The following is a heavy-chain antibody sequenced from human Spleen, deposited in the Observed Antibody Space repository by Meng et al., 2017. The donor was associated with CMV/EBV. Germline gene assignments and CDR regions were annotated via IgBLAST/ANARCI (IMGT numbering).Heavy chain of an antibody. Sequence: SETLSLTCTVSTYSISSAYFWGWIRQPPGKGLEWIGSIYYSGSTYYNPSLKSRVTISVDTSKNQFSLKLSSVTAADTAVYYCARVPVDTTVVTGYDWGQGTLVTVS. V-gene: IGHV4-38-2*02. CDR2: IYYSGST. CDR3: ARVPVDTTVVTGYD. D-gene: IGHD5-18*01. CDR1: TYSISSAYF. J-gene: IGHJ4*02.